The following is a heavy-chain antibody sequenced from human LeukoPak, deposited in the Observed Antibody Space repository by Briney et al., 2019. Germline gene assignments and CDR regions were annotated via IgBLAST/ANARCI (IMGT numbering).Heavy chain of an antibody. Sequence: PSETLSLTCAVYGGSFSGYYWSWIRQTPGKGLEWIGEINHSGSTNYNPSLKSRVTISVDTSKNQFSLKLSSVTAADTAVYYCAREGGSYYFDYWGQGTLVTVSS. V-gene: IGHV4-34*01. D-gene: IGHD1-26*01. J-gene: IGHJ4*02. CDR3: AREGGSYYFDY. CDR1: GGSFSGYY. CDR2: INHSGST.